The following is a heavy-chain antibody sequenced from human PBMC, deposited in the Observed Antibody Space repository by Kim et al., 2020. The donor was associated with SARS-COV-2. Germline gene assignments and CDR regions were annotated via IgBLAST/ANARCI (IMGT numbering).Heavy chain of an antibody. Sequence: GGSLRLSCSASGFTFSSYAMHWVRQAPGKGLEYVSAISSNGGSTYYADSVKGRFTISRDNSKNTLYLQMSSLRAEDTAVYYCVNTYHTSSSWLPVSSGYFDYWGQGTLVTVSS. J-gene: IGHJ4*02. V-gene: IGHV3-64D*06. CDR2: ISSNGGST. CDR3: VNTYHTSSSWLPVSSGYFDY. CDR1: GFTFSSYA. D-gene: IGHD6-13*01.